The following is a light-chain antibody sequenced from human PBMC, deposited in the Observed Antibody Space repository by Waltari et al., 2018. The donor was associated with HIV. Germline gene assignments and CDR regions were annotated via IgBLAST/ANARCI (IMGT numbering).Light chain of an antibody. CDR2: EVS. CDR1: SSDIGAYTF. Sequence: QSALTQPASVSGSPGQSIPFSCSGSSSDIGAYTFVSWYQPHPAQAPKLIIYEVSNRPSGVSDRFSGSSSGNTASLTISGLQAEDEADYYCSSYTTRNTLLFGGGTRLTVL. V-gene: IGLV2-14*01. CDR3: SSYTTRNTLL. J-gene: IGLJ2*01.